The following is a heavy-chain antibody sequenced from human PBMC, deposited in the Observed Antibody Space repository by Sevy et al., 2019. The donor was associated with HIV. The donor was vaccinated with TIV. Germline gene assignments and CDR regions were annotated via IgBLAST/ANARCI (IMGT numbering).Heavy chain of an antibody. CDR2: IRSKPNSYAT. CDR3: ARERLLSYYYYGMDV. CDR1: GFTFSGST. J-gene: IGHJ6*02. V-gene: IGHV3-73*01. Sequence: GGSLRLSCAASGFTFSGSTMHWVRQPSGKGLEWVGRIRSKPNSYATAYAASVKGRFTISRDDSKHTAYLQMNSLKTEDTAVYYCARERLLSYYYYGMDVWGQGTTVTVSS. D-gene: IGHD1-1*01.